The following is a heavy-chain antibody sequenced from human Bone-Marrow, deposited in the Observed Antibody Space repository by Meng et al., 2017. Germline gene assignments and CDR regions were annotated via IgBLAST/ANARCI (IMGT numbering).Heavy chain of an antibody. J-gene: IGHJ4*02. CDR2: IYTSGST. CDR1: GGSIIRDYY. CDR3: ARAREYCRFDY. D-gene: IGHD3-10*01. Sequence: SETLSLTCTVSGGSIIRDYYWNWIRQPAGKGLEWIGRIYTSGSTNYNPSLKSRVTISVDTSKNQFSLKLSSVTAADTAVYYCARAREYCRFDYWGQGTLVTVSS. V-gene: IGHV4-61*02.